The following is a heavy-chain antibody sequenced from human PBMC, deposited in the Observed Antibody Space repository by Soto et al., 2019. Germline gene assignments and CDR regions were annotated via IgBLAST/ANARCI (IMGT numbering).Heavy chain of an antibody. CDR1: GFTFSSYS. D-gene: IGHD3-22*01. CDR2: ISSSSSYI. CDR3: AREGKYYYDSSGYYAFDI. Sequence: GESLKISCAASGFTFSSYSMNWVRQAPGKGLEWVSSISSSSSYIYYADSVKGRFTISRDNAKNSLYLQMNSLRAEDTAVYYCAREGKYYYDSSGYYAFDIWGQGTMVTVSS. V-gene: IGHV3-21*01. J-gene: IGHJ3*02.